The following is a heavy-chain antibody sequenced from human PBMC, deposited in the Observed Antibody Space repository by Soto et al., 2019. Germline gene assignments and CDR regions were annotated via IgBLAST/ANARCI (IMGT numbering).Heavy chain of an antibody. V-gene: IGHV3-33*01. Sequence: QVQPVESGGGVVQPGRSLRLSCAASGFTFSSYGMHWVRQAPGKGLEWVAVIWYDGSNKYYADSVKGRFTISRDNSKNTLYLQMNSLRAEDTAVYYCARDPPAIAVAGTLYYYYGMDVWGQGTTVTVSS. J-gene: IGHJ6*02. CDR2: IWYDGSNK. CDR3: ARDPPAIAVAGTLYYYYGMDV. CDR1: GFTFSSYG. D-gene: IGHD6-19*01.